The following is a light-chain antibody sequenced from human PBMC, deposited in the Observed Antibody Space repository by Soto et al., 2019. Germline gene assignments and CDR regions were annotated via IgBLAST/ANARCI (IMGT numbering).Light chain of an antibody. CDR3: QQYDSSPYT. V-gene: IGKV1-5*03. J-gene: IGKJ2*01. CDR1: QTIGSW. Sequence: DIQMTQSPTTLSASVGDRVTISCRASQTIGSWLAWYQQKPGRAPKFLIFKASFLERGVPSRFSGSGSGTEFTLTISSLQPDDFATYICQQYDSSPYTFGQGTKLEIK. CDR2: KAS.